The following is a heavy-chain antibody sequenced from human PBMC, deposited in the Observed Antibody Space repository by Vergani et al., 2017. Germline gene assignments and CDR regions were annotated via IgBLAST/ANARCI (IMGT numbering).Heavy chain of an antibody. D-gene: IGHD2-2*01. V-gene: IGHV1-69*01. Sequence: QVQLVQSGAEVKKPGSSVKVSCKASGGPFSSYAISWVRQAPGQGLEWMGGIIPIFGTANYAQKFQGRVTITADESTSTAYMELSSLRSEDTAVYYCATLGGIVVVPAATDHYYYMDVWGKGTTVTVSS. J-gene: IGHJ6*03. CDR3: ATLGGIVVVPAATDHYYYMDV. CDR2: IIPIFGTA. CDR1: GGPFSSYA.